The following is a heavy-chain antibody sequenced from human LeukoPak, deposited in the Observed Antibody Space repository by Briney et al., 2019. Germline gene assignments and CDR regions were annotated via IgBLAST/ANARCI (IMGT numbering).Heavy chain of an antibody. CDR2: ISYDGSNK. CDR1: GFTFSSYG. V-gene: IGHV3-30*18. J-gene: IGHJ4*02. D-gene: IGHD3-22*01. Sequence: GRSLRLSCAASGFTFSSYGMHWVRQAPGKGLEWVAVISYDGSNKYYADSVKGRFTISRDNSKNTLYLQMNSLRAEDTAVYYCAKYAYYYDSSGYSAPRDYWGQGTLVTVSS. CDR3: AKYAYYYDSSGYSAPRDY.